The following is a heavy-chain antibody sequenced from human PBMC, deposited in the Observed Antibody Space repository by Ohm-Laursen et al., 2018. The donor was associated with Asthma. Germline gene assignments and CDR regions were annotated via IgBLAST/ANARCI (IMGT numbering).Heavy chain of an antibody. V-gene: IGHV3-23*01. D-gene: IGHD6-13*01. Sequence: SLRLSCSASGFTFSSYAMSWVRQAPGKGLEWVSGISSSGGSTYYADNVKGRFTISRDNSKNTLYLQMNSLRAEDTAVYYCARALGIAAAGMPPDYWGQGTLVTVSS. CDR3: ARALGIAAAGMPPDY. CDR2: ISSSGGST. J-gene: IGHJ4*02. CDR1: GFTFSSYA.